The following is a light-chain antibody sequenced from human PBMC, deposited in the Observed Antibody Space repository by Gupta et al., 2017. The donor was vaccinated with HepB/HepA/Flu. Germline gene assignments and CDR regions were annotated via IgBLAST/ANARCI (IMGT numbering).Light chain of an antibody. CDR1: SGSVSTNYY. V-gene: IGLV8-61*01. CDR3: VLYMGSGVQ. J-gene: IGLJ2*01. Sequence: QTVVTQEPSFSVSPGGTVKTTCGLSSGSVSTNYYPSWYQQTPGQAPRTLIYSTNTRSSGVPDRFSGSILGNKAALTITGAQADDESDYCCVLYMGSGVQFGGGTKLTVL. CDR2: STN.